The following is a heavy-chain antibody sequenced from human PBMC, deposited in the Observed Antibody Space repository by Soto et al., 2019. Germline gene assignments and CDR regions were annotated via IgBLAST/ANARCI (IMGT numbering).Heavy chain of an antibody. Sequence: QVQLQESGPGLVKPSETLSLTCTVSGGSISSYYWSWIRQPPGKGLEWIGYIYYSGSTNYNPPLKSRVTLSVGTYKHQLSLTLSSVTAADTAVYYCAREGAGFFWSGYYGLFDPRGQGTLVTVSS. J-gene: IGHJ5*02. CDR1: GGSISSYY. CDR2: IYYSGST. V-gene: IGHV4-59*01. D-gene: IGHD3-3*01. CDR3: AREGAGFFWSGYYGLFDP.